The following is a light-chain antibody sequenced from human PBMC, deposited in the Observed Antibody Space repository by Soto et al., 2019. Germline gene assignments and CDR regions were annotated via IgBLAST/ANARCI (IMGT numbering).Light chain of an antibody. Sequence: DIHMTQSPSSLAASVGDRVTITCRASQTINIYLNWYQQKPGKAPKPLIYAASSLQSGVPPRFSGSGSGTDFTLTISSLQPEDIETYFCQQTYNTPRTFGQGTKVDIK. J-gene: IGKJ1*01. CDR3: QQTYNTPRT. CDR2: AAS. V-gene: IGKV1-39*01. CDR1: QTINIY.